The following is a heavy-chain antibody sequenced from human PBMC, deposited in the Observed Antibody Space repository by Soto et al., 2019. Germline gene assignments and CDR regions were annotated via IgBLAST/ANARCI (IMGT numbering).Heavy chain of an antibody. CDR1: GYSFTTYW. CDR2: IYPGDSDT. Sequence: GESLKISCKASGYSFTTYWIGWVRQMPGKGLEWMGIIYPGDSDTKYSPSLQGQVTISADTSISTAYLQWYDLKASDSAMYYCARHIGAYYDNNGYPYFDYWGQGTRVTVSS. V-gene: IGHV5-51*01. D-gene: IGHD3-22*01. J-gene: IGHJ4*02. CDR3: ARHIGAYYDNNGYPYFDY.